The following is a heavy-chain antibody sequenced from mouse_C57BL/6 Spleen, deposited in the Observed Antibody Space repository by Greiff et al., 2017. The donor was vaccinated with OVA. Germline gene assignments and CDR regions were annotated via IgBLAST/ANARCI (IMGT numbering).Heavy chain of an antibody. J-gene: IGHJ4*01. D-gene: IGHD6-1*01. Sequence: DVQLVESGGGLVKPGGSLKLSCAASGFTFSDYGMHWVRQAPEKGLEWVAYISSGSSTIYYADTVKGRFTISRDNAKNTLFLQMTSLRSEDTAMYYCARPSGYAMDYWGQGTSVTVSS. CDR3: ARPSGYAMDY. V-gene: IGHV5-17*01. CDR2: ISSGSSTI. CDR1: GFTFSDYG.